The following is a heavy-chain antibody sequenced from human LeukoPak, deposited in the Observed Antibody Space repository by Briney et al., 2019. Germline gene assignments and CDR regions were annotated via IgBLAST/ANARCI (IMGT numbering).Heavy chain of an antibody. D-gene: IGHD5-18*01. CDR1: GFIVSSNY. CDR2: IYSGGST. CDR3: ARGTAVANPYYYYGMDV. Sequence: GGSLRLSCAASGFIVSSNYMSWVRQAPGKGLEWVSTIYSGGSTYYAASVKDRFTISRDNSKNTLYLQMSSLRAEDTAVYYRARGTAVANPYYYYGMDVWGQGTTVTVSS. J-gene: IGHJ6*02. V-gene: IGHV3-53*01.